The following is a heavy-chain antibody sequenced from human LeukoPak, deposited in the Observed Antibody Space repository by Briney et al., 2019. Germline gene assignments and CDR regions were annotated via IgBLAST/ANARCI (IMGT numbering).Heavy chain of an antibody. Sequence: SETLSLTCAVYGGSFSGYYWSWIRQPPGKGLEWIGEINHSGSTNYNPSLKSRVTISVDTSKNQFSLKLSSVTAADTAVYYCARGCLLLWFGPYNWFDPWGQGTLVTVSS. CDR1: GGSFSGYY. D-gene: IGHD3-10*01. CDR3: ARGCLLLWFGPYNWFDP. V-gene: IGHV4-34*01. J-gene: IGHJ5*02. CDR2: INHSGST.